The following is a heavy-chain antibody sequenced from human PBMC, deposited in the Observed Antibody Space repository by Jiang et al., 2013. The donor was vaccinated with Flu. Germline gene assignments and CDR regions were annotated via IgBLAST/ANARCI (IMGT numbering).Heavy chain of an antibody. CDR2: INHSGST. J-gene: IGHJ4*02. V-gene: IGHV4-34*01. CDR1: VGPFSEYY. Sequence: LLKPSETLSLTCAVYVGPFSEYYWSWIRQPPGKGLEWIGEINHSGSTYYNPSLKSRVTISVDTSKNQFSLKLSSVTAADTAVYYCARGRDYFDYWGQGTLVTVSS. CDR3: ARGRDYFDY.